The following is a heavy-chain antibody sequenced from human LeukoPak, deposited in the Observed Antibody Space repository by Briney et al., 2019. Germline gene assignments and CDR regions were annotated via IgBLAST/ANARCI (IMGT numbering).Heavy chain of an antibody. D-gene: IGHD3-10*01. CDR3: AKGEDYGSGTVHFAS. V-gene: IGHV4-4*02. Sequence: PSETLSLTCAVSGGSISSNNWWSWVRQPPGKGLEWIGEIYHGGSTNYNPSLKSRIAMSVDRSRNQLSLQLSSVTAADTAVYYCAKGEDYGSGTVHFASWGQGTLVTVSS. CDR2: IYHGGST. J-gene: IGHJ4*02. CDR1: GGSISSNNW.